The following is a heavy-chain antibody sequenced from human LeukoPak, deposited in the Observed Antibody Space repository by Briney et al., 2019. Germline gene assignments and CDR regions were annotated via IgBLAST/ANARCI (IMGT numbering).Heavy chain of an antibody. CDR2: INPNSGGT. D-gene: IGHD2-15*01. V-gene: IGHV1-2*02. J-gene: IGHJ4*02. CDR3: ARERTYCSGGSCYDFDY. Sequence: ASVKVSCKASGYTFTGYYMHWVRQAPGQGLEWMGWINPNSGGTNYAQKFQGRVTMTRDTSISTTYMELSRLSSDDTAVYYCARERTYCSGGSCYDFDYWGQGTLVTVSS. CDR1: GYTFTGYY.